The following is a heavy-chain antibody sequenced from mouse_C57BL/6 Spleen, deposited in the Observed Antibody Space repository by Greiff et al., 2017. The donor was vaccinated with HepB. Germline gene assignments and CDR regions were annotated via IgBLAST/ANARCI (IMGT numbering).Heavy chain of an antibody. V-gene: IGHV1-18*01. CDR2: INPNNGGT. D-gene: IGHD2-5*01. Sequence: VHVKQSGPELVKPGASVKIPCKGSGYTFTDYNMDWVKQSHGKSLEWIGDINPNNGGTIYNQKFKGKATLTVDKSSSTAYMELRSLTSEDTAVYYCARTYSNYVGWFAYWGQGTLVTVSA. J-gene: IGHJ3*01. CDR1: GYTFTDYN. CDR3: ARTYSNYVGWFAY.